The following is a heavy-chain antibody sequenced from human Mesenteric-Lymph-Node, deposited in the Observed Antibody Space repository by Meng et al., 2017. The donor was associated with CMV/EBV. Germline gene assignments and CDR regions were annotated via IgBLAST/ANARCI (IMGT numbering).Heavy chain of an antibody. CDR1: ISSSNW. J-gene: IGHJ4*02. CDR3: ARDFRAYYYDSSGYYYFDY. CDR2: IYHSGST. Sequence: ISSSNWGSWVRQPPGKGLEWIGEIYHSGSTNYNPSLKSRVTISVDKSKNQFSLKLSSVTAADTAVYYCARDFRAYYYDSSGYYYFDYWGQGTLVTVSS. D-gene: IGHD3-22*01. V-gene: IGHV4-4*02.